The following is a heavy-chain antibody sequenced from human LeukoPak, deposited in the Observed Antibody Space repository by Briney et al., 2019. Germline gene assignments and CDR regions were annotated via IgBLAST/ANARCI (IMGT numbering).Heavy chain of an antibody. V-gene: IGHV3-66*01. CDR1: GFTVSSNY. Sequence: GGSLRLSCAASGFTVSSNYMSWVRQAPGKGLEWVSVIYSGGSTYYADSVKGRFTISRDNSKNTLYLQMNSLRAEDTAVYYCAREVYYDSSGPRFDIWGQGTMVTVSS. CDR3: AREVYYDSSGPRFDI. J-gene: IGHJ3*02. D-gene: IGHD3-22*01. CDR2: IYSGGST.